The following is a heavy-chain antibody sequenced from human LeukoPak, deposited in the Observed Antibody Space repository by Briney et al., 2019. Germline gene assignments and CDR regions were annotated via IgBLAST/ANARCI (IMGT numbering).Heavy chain of an antibody. J-gene: IGHJ4*02. V-gene: IGHV4-39*01. CDR3: ARGRRDGYNLEYFDK. CDR1: GGSITSSSYY. CDR2: FYYSGST. Sequence: PSETLSLTCTVSGGSITSSSYYWGWVRQPPGKGLQWIGSFYYSGSTYYNPSLKSRVTIYVDTSKNQFSLKLSSVTAADTAVYYCARGRRDGYNLEYFDKWGQGTLVTVSS. D-gene: IGHD5-24*01.